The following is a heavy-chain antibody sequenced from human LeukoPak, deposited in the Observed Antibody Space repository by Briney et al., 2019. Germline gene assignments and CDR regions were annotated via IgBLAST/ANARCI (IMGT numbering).Heavy chain of an antibody. V-gene: IGHV1-18*01. D-gene: IGHD6-19*01. CDR1: GYTFNIYG. CDR3: ARDPSNTSGWYIYFDY. CDR2: ISAYNGDT. J-gene: IGHJ4*02. Sequence: ASVKVPCTASGYTFNIYGISWARQAPGQGLEWMGWISAYNGDTHYAERFQGRVTLTIDTSTSKAYLELRNLRSDDTAMYYCARDPSNTSGWYIYFDYWGQGTLVTVSS.